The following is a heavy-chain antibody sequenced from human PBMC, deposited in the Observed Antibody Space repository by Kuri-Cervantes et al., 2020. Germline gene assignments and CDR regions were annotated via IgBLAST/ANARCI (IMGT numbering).Heavy chain of an antibody. CDR3: ASMIASDSSGYGVDY. V-gene: IGHV3-30*19. D-gene: IGHD3-22*01. Sequence: GESLKISCAASGFTFSSYGMHWVRQAPGKGLEWVAVISYDGSNKYYADSVKGRFTISRDNSKNTLYLQMNSLRAEDTAVYYCASMIASDSSGYGVDYWGQGTLVTVSS. J-gene: IGHJ4*02. CDR1: GFTFSSYG. CDR2: ISYDGSNK.